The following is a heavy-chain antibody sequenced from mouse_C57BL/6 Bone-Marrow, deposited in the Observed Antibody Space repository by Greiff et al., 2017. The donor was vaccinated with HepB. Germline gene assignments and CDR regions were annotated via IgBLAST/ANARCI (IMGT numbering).Heavy chain of an antibody. CDR1: GYAFSSSW. V-gene: IGHV1-82*01. CDR3: AREGYYGLH. CDR2: IYPGDGDT. D-gene: IGHD1-2*01. Sequence: QVQLKESGPELVKPGASVKISCKASGYAFSSSWMNWVKQRPGKGLEWIGRIYPGDGDTNYNGKFKGKATLTADKSSSTAYMQLSSLTSEDSAVYFCAREGYYGLHWGQGTTLTVSS. J-gene: IGHJ2*01.